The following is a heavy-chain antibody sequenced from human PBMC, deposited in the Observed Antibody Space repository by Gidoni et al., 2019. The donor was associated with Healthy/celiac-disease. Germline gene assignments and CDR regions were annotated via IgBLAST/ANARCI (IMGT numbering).Heavy chain of an antibody. CDR3: ARGDWNFGAFDI. V-gene: IGHV4-59*01. D-gene: IGHD1-7*01. CDR1: GGSISSYY. CDR2: IYYSWST. Sequence: QVQLQASGPGLVKPSETLSLTCTVTGGSISSYYWSWIRQPPGKGLEWIGYIYYSWSTNYNPSLKSRVTISVDTSKNQFSLKLSSVTAADTAVYYCARGDWNFGAFDIWGQGTMVTVSS. J-gene: IGHJ3*02.